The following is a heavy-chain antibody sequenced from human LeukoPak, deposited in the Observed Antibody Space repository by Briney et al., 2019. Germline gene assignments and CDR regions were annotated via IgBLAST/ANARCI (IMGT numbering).Heavy chain of an antibody. J-gene: IGHJ6*03. CDR3: AKNRENYYYMDV. CDR1: GFTFSAYG. D-gene: IGHD5-24*01. V-gene: IGHV3-23*01. Sequence: GGSLRLSCAASGFTFSAYGMGWVGQAPGKGLEWVSAISGSGGGTYYADSVKGRFTISRDNSKNTLYLQMNSLRAEDTAVYYCAKNRENYYYMDVWGKGTTVTVSS. CDR2: ISGSGGGT.